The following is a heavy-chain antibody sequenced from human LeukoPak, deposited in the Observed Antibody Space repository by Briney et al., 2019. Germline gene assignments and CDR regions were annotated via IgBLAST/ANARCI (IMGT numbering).Heavy chain of an antibody. CDR1: GYSISSGYY. D-gene: IGHD5-24*01. CDR2: IYHSGST. Sequence: PSETLSLTCTVSGYSISSGYYWGWIRQPPGKGLEWIGSIYHSGSTYYNPSLKSRVTISVDTSKNQFSLKLSSVTAADTAVYYCARDNKMATRGGFDIWGQGTMVTVSS. V-gene: IGHV4-38-2*02. CDR3: ARDNKMATRGGFDI. J-gene: IGHJ3*02.